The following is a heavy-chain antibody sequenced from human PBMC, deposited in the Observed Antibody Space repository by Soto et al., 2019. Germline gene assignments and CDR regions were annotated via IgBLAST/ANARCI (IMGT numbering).Heavy chain of an antibody. V-gene: IGHV3-21*05. Sequence: GGSLRLSCVTSGFSFSSYGMNWVRQAPGKGLEWLSYINSNSNHIYYADSVKGRFTISRDNSKNTLYLQMNSLRAEDTAVYYSTRRFSDGWYSDYWGQGTLVTVSS. J-gene: IGHJ4*02. D-gene: IGHD6-19*01. CDR3: TRRFSDGWYSDY. CDR2: INSNSNHI. CDR1: GFSFSSYG.